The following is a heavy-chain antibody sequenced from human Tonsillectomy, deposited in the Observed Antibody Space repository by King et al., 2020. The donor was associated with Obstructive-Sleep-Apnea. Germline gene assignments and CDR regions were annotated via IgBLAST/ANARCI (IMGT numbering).Heavy chain of an antibody. CDR2: IGTAGDT. J-gene: IGHJ5*02. V-gene: IGHV3-13*01. D-gene: IGHD3-10*01. CDR3: ARDRGFGWFDP. CDR1: GFTFSSYD. Sequence: VQLVESGGGLVQPGGPLRLSCAASGFTFSSYDMHWVRQATGKGLEWVSAIGTAGDTYYPGSVKGRFTISRENAKNSLYLQMNSLRAGDTAVYYCARDRGFGWFDPWGQGTLVTVSS.